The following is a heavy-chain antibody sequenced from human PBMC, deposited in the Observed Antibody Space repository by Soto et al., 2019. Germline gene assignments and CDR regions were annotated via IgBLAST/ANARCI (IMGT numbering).Heavy chain of an antibody. CDR1: GGSFSGYY. V-gene: IGHV4-34*01. CDR3: ARGVYDFWSGSNSQLAY. Sequence: SETLSLTCAVYGGSFSGYYWSWIRQPPGKGLEWIGEINHSGSTNYNPSLKSRVTISVDTSKNQFSLKLSSVTAADTAVYYCARGVYDFWSGSNSQLAYWGQGTLVTVSS. J-gene: IGHJ4*02. D-gene: IGHD3-3*01. CDR2: INHSGST.